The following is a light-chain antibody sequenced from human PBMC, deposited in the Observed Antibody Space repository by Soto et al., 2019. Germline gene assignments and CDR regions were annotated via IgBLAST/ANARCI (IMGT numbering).Light chain of an antibody. J-gene: IGKJ5*01. Sequence: EIVMTQSPLSLPVTPGEPASISCRSSQSLLHSNGYRYLDWYLQKPGQSPQLLIYLGSNRASGVPDRFSGSGSGTDFTLKISRVEAEDVGLYCCMQALQTPPAFGQGTRLEMK. CDR3: MQALQTPPA. CDR1: QSLLHSNGYRY. CDR2: LGS. V-gene: IGKV2-28*01.